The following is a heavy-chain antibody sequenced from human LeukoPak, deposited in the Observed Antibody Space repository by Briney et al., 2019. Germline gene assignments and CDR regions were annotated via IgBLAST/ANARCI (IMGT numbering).Heavy chain of an antibody. J-gene: IGHJ4*02. D-gene: IGHD6-19*01. CDR3: ARDNRIRSSGWVWFY. CDR1: GGTFSSYA. Sequence: SVKVSCKASGGTFSSYAISWVRQAPGQGLEWMGGIIPIFGTANYAQKFQGRVTITADESTSTAYMELSSLRSEDTAVYYCARDNRIRSSGWVWFYWGQGTLVTVSS. CDR2: IIPIFGTA. V-gene: IGHV1-69*01.